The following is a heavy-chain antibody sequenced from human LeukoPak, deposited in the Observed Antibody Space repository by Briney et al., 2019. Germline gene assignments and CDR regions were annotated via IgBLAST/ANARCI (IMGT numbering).Heavy chain of an antibody. CDR3: AKVMDWRSVGPSDVFDV. J-gene: IGHJ3*01. Sequence: GGSLRLSCAASGFTFSSSGMHWVRQAPGKGLEWVAFIRFDGSIKYYADSVKGRFTISRDNSKNTLYLQMSSLSVEDTAVYYCAKVMDWRSVGPSDVFDVWGQGTMVTVSS. CDR1: GFTFSSSG. CDR2: IRFDGSIK. D-gene: IGHD3/OR15-3a*01. V-gene: IGHV3-30*02.